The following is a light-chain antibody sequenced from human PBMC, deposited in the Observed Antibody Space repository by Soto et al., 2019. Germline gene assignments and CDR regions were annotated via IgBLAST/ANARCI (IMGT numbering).Light chain of an antibody. Sequence: DIPMTQSPSTLSASVGDRVTITCRASQTSNSWLAWYQQRPGKAPKLLIYRASSLQSGVPSRFSGSGSGTEFTLTLSRLQPDYFTTYYRQQYNNYWTFGQGTKVEIK. CDR1: QTSNSW. V-gene: IGKV1-5*03. CDR2: RAS. J-gene: IGKJ1*01. CDR3: QQYNNYWT.